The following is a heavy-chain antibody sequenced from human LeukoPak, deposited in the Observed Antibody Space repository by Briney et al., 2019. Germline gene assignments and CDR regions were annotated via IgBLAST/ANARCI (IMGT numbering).Heavy chain of an antibody. CDR2: IIPIFGTA. CDR3: ARTAVLRFLEWLFDV. CDR1: GGTFSSYA. Sequence: ASVKVSCKASGGTFSSYAISWVRQAPGQGLEWMGGIIPIFGTANYAQKFQGRVTITADESTSTAYMELSSLRSEDTAVYYCARTAVLRFLEWLFDVWGKGTTVTVSS. V-gene: IGHV1-69*13. J-gene: IGHJ6*04. D-gene: IGHD3-3*01.